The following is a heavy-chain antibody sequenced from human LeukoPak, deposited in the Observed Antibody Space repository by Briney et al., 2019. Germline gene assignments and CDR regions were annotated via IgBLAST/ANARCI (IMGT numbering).Heavy chain of an antibody. CDR2: IYHSGST. Sequence: SQTLSLTCTVSGGSISSGGYYWSWIRQPPGKGLEWIGYIYHSGSTYYNPSLKSRVTISVDKSKNQFSLKLTSVTAADTAMYYCAREALIEGFYYYMDVWGKGTTVTVSS. CDR3: AREALIEGFYYYMDV. D-gene: IGHD3-22*01. J-gene: IGHJ6*03. V-gene: IGHV4-30-2*01. CDR1: GGSISSGGYY.